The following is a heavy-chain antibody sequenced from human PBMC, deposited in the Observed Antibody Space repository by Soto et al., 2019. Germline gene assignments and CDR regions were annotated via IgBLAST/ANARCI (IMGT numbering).Heavy chain of an antibody. J-gene: IGHJ4*02. Sequence: QLQLQESGPGLVKPSETLSLTCTVSGDSISSSSYYWAWIRQPPGKGLEWIGNIFYSVITYYNLSLRSRAIMSVDTSKNQFSQRLSAVTAADTAVYYCARRKYSGTFWSLDYWGQGTLVTVSS. CDR2: IFYSVIT. D-gene: IGHD3-3*01. CDR3: ARRKYSGTFWSLDY. CDR1: GDSISSSSYY. V-gene: IGHV4-39*01.